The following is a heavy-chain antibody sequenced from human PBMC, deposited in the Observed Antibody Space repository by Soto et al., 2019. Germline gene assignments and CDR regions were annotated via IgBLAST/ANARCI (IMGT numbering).Heavy chain of an antibody. Sequence: SVKVSCKASGFTFTGSAVQWVRQARGQRLEWIGWIVVGSGNTNYAQKFQERVTITRDMSTSTAYMELSSLRSEDTAVYYCAADRRVRYYYYGMDVWGQGTTVTVSS. CDR2: IVVGSGNT. CDR3: AADRRVRYYYYGMDV. J-gene: IGHJ6*02. V-gene: IGHV1-58*01. D-gene: IGHD2-21*01. CDR1: GFTFTGSA.